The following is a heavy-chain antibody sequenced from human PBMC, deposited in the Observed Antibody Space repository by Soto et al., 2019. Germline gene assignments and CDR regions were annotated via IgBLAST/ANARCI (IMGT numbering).Heavy chain of an antibody. V-gene: IGHV4-31*03. CDR1: AGSISSGGYY. Sequence: SETLSLTCTVSAGSISSGGYYWSLFRQNLGKGLQRTRYICYRGSTYYYPSLKSGVTISVEPSKNQFSLKLSSVTAADTAVYYCARSYGDAVGFDYWGQGTLVTVSS. J-gene: IGHJ4*02. CDR3: ARSYGDAVGFDY. CDR2: ICYRGST. D-gene: IGHD4-17*01.